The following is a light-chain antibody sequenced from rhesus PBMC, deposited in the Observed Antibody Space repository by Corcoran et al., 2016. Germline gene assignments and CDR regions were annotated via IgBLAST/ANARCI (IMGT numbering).Light chain of an antibody. Sequence: EIVMTQSPATLSLSPGERATLPCRASQRVSSYVAWYQQKPEQAPRLLNYGASSRATGIPDRFSGRGFGTDFPLFISSLAPGVVGVYSWQQYNNWNSFGQGTKVEIK. V-gene: IGKV3S9*01. CDR1: QRVSSY. J-gene: IGKJ2*01. CDR3: QQYNNWNS. CDR2: GAS.